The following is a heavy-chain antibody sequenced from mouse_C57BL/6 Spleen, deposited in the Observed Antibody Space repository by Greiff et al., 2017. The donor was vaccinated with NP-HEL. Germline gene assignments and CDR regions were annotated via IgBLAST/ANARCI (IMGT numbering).Heavy chain of an antibody. CDR1: GFSLTSYG. CDR2: IWRGGST. Sequence: QVQLQQSGPGLVQPSQSLSITCTVSGFSLTSYGVHWVRQSPGKGLEWLGVIWRGGSTDYNAAFISRLSISKDNSKSQVFFKMNSLQADDTAIYYCARKNYGSSYPDWYFDVWGTGTTVTVSS. V-gene: IGHV2-2*01. D-gene: IGHD1-1*01. CDR3: ARKNYGSSYPDWYFDV. J-gene: IGHJ1*03.